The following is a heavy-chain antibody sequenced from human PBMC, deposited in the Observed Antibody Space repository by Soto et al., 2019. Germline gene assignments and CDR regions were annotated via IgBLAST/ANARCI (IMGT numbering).Heavy chain of an antibody. Sequence: SVKVSCKASGGTFSSYTISWVRQAPGQGLEWMGRIIPILGIANYAQKFQGRVTITADKSTSTAYMELSSLRSEDTAVYYCARALGSALDWFDPWGQGTLVTVSS. CDR1: GGTFSSYT. D-gene: IGHD1-26*01. V-gene: IGHV1-69*02. J-gene: IGHJ5*02. CDR2: IIPILGIA. CDR3: ARALGSALDWFDP.